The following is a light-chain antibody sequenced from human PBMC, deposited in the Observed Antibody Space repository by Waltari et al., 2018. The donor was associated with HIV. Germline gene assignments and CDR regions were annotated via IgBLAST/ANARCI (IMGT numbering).Light chain of an antibody. CDR3: SSYSPRDSVV. J-gene: IGLJ3*02. CDR1: TSDMSSLNF. V-gene: IGLV2-14*01. CDR2: EVS. Sequence: HSVLTQPASVSGSPGQSITLSCSGPTSDMSSLNFVSWYQQSPGRAPNLIIFEVSSRPSGISDRFSGSKSGDTASLTISALRTEDEADYFCSSYSPRDSVVFGGGTKVTVL.